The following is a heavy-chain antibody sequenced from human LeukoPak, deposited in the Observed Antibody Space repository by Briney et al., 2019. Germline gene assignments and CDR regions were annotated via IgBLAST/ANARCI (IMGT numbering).Heavy chain of an antibody. D-gene: IGHD3-22*01. J-gene: IGHJ4*02. CDR1: GYSISSGYY. Sequence: SETLSLTCAVSGYSISSGYYWGWIRQPPGKGLEWIGYIYYSGSTNYNPPLKSRVTISVDTSKNQFSLKLSSVTAADTAVYYCARGDLYYYDSSGYYLDYWGQGTLVTVSS. V-gene: IGHV4-61*01. CDR2: IYYSGST. CDR3: ARGDLYYYDSSGYYLDY.